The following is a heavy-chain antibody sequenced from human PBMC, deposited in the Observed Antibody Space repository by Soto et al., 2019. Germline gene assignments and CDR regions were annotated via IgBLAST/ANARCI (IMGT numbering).Heavy chain of an antibody. D-gene: IGHD3-22*01. J-gene: IGHJ3*02. V-gene: IGHV1-18*01. CDR2: ISAYYGNT. Sequence: ASGEVSCKASGYTFTSYGISWVRQAAGQGLEWIGWISAYYGNTNYAQKLQGRVTMTTDTSTSTAYMELRSLRSDDTALYYCATRDDSSGYYLSGAFDIWGQGTMVTVSS. CDR3: ATRDDSSGYYLSGAFDI. CDR1: GYTFTSYG.